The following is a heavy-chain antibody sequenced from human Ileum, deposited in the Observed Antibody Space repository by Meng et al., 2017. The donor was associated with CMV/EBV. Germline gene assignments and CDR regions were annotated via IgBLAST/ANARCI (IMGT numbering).Heavy chain of an antibody. J-gene: IGHJ4*02. CDR1: GFSFGRHA. CDR2: ISFDGGEK. Sequence: SGFSFGRHALHWVRQAPGTRLEWVALISFDGGEKYYADSVKGRFTISRDNSRNTLSLQMNSLRAEDTAIYYCAKGADIAAALALDYWGQGTLVTVSS. CDR3: AKGADIAAALALDY. D-gene: IGHD2-21*01. V-gene: IGHV3-30-3*01.